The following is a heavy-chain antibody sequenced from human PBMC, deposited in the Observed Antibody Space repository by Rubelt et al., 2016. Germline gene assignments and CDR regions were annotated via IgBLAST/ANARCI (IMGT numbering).Heavy chain of an antibody. CDR2: ISSGGGSA. D-gene: IGHD6-19*01. Sequence: GSGGGLVQPGGSLRLSCAASGFTFTTHGMRWVRQAPGKGLEWVSTISSGGGSAYYADSVRGRFTISRDNSKNTLYLQMNSLRVDDTAVYYCARTSGYDSGWNDAGGQGTLVTVSS. CDR1: GFTFTTHG. CDR3: ARTSGYDSGWNDA. V-gene: IGHV3-23*01. J-gene: IGHJ5*02.